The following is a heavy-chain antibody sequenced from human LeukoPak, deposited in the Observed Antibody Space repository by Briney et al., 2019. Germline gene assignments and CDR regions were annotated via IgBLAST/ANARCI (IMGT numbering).Heavy chain of an antibody. CDR2: IWYDGSEK. CDR1: GFTFNRYG. CDR3: ANPGFVDIVVVPAVSTDDAFDI. Sequence: GSLRLSCAASGFTFNRYGIHWVRQAPGKGLEWVALIWYDGSEKYLESVKGRFTISRDNSKNTLYLQMNSLRAEDTAVYYCANPGFVDIVVVPAVSTDDAFDIWGQGTMVTVSS. V-gene: IGHV3-30*02. D-gene: IGHD2-2*01. J-gene: IGHJ3*02.